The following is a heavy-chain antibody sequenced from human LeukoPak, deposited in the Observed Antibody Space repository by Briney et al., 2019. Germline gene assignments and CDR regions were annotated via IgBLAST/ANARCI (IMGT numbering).Heavy chain of an antibody. CDR3: ARHRLRSLPFYY. Sequence: GGSLRLSCAASGFTFSSYEMNWVRQAPGKGLEWVSYISSSGSTIYYADSVKGRFTISRDNAKNSLYLQMNSLRAEDTAVYYCARHRLRSLPFYYWGQGTLVTVSS. CDR2: ISSSGSTI. CDR1: GFTFSSYE. D-gene: IGHD5-12*01. J-gene: IGHJ4*02. V-gene: IGHV3-48*03.